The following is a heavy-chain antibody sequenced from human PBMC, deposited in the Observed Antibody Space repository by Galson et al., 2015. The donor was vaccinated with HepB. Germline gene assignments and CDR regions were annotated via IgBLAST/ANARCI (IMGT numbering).Heavy chain of an antibody. D-gene: IGHD2-15*01. V-gene: IGHV3-21*01. J-gene: IGHJ4*02. CDR1: GFTFSRYSSYS. Sequence: SLRLSCAASGFTFSRYSSYSMNWVRQAPGKGLEWLSSISGHSNYIYYADSVQGRFTISTDNAKNSVLLQMYSLRTEDTAVYYCARDPYCSGGRCSHFDYWGQGTLVTVSS. CDR2: ISGHSNYI. CDR3: ARDPYCSGGRCSHFDY.